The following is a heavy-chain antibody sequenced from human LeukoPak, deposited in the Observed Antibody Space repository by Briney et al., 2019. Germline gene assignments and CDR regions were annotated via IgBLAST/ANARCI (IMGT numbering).Heavy chain of an antibody. CDR3: ARDRSDSGDYVLLDR. CDR2: ISTYNGNT. D-gene: IGHD4-17*01. J-gene: IGHJ5*02. V-gene: IGHV1-18*01. Sequence: ASVKVSCKASGYTFNTYGLSWVRLAPGQGLEWMGWISTYNGNTNYAQNLQGRVTVTTDTSTSTAYMELRSLRSDDTAVYYCARDRSDSGDYVLLDRWGQGTLVTVSS. CDR1: GYTFNTYG.